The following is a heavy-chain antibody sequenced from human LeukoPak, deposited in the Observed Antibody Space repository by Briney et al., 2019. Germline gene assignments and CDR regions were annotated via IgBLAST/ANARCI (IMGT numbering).Heavy chain of an antibody. J-gene: IGHJ3*02. CDR2: ISSSSSYI. Sequence: GRSLRLSCAASGFTFSSYAMHWVRQAPGKGLEWVSSISSSSSYIYYADSVKGRFTISRDNAKNSLYLQMNSLRAEDTAVYYCARDSYYDSSGNPSAFDIWGQGTMVTVSS. V-gene: IGHV3-21*01. CDR3: ARDSYYDSSGNPSAFDI. CDR1: GFTFSSYA. D-gene: IGHD3-22*01.